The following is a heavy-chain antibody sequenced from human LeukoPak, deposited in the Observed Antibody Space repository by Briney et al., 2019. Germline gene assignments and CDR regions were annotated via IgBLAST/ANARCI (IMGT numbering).Heavy chain of an antibody. CDR1: GGSISSSSYY. J-gene: IGHJ4*02. Sequence: SETLSLTCTVSGGSISSSSYYWGWIRQPPGKGLEWIGSIYYSGSTYYNPSLKSRVTISVDTSKNPFSLKLSSVTAADTAVYYCARPTLIKYGSGSYFDYWGQGTLVTVSS. CDR3: ARPTLIKYGSGSYFDY. CDR2: IYYSGST. D-gene: IGHD3-10*01. V-gene: IGHV4-39*01.